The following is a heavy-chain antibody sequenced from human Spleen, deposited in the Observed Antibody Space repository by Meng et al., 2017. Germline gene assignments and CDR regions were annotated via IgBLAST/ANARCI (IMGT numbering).Heavy chain of an antibody. CDR1: GGSFSGYY. CDR2: INHSGST. CDR3: ARDQDIVVLAAARWFDP. Sequence: QWQLKQWGAGLLKPSETLSPTCAVYGGSFSGYYWSWIRQPPGKGLEWIGEINHSGSTNYNPSLKSRVTISVDTSKNQFSLKLSSVTAADTAVYYCARDQDIVVLAAARWFDPWGQGTLVTVSS. J-gene: IGHJ5*02. D-gene: IGHD2-2*01. V-gene: IGHV4-34*01.